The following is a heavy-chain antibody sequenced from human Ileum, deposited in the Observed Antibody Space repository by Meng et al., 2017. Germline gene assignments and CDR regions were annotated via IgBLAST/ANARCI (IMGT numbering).Heavy chain of an antibody. CDR2: MSPSSGNT. CDR3: AREAWSKTAAGVDY. J-gene: IGHJ4*02. V-gene: IGHV1-8*02. CDR1: GYTFTTYD. D-gene: IGHD6-13*01. Sequence: QVQLVQSGAEVKKPGAARKVSCKASGYTFTTYDINWVRQATGQGLEWMGWMSPSSGNTGYAQEFQGRVTMTRNTSISTAYMELSGLRYEDTAVYYCAREAWSKTAAGVDYWGQGTLVTVSS.